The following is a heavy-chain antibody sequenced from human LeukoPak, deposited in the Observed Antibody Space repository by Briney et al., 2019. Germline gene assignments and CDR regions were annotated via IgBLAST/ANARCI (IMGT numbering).Heavy chain of an antibody. CDR2: FDPEDGET. J-gene: IGHJ4*02. CDR1: GYTLTELS. CDR3: ARDNDSRDPPHFDY. D-gene: IGHD3-16*01. V-gene: IGHV1-24*01. Sequence: ASVKVSCKVSGYTLTELSMHWVRQAPGKGLEWMGGFDPEDGETIYAQKFQGRVTMTEDTSTDTAYMELSSLRSEDTAVYYCARDNDSRDPPHFDYWGQGTLVTVSS.